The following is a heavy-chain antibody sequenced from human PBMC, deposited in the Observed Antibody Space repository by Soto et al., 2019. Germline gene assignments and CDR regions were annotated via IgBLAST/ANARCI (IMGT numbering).Heavy chain of an antibody. J-gene: IGHJ4*02. CDR2: ISSSSSYI. Sequence: PGGSLRLSCAASGFTFSSYSMNWVRQAPGKGLEWVSSISSSSSYIYYADSVKGRFTISRDNAKNSLYLQMNSLRAEDTAVYYCARDQSHYYDILTGYSYYFDDRGQRTPVTVSS. CDR3: ARDQSHYYDILTGYSYYFDD. D-gene: IGHD3-9*01. CDR1: GFTFSSYS. V-gene: IGHV3-21*01.